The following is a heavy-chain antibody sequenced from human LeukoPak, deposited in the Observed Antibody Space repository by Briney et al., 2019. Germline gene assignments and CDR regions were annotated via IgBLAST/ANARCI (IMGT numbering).Heavy chain of an antibody. CDR3: ARGRGYRTYSYVHNRDYFDY. Sequence: PSETLSLTCAVYGGSFSGYYWSWIRQPPGKGLEWIGEINHSGSTNYNPSLKSRVTISVDTSKNQFSLKLSSVTAADTAVYYCARGRGYRTYSYVHNRDYFDYWGQGTLVTVSS. CDR1: GGSFSGYY. D-gene: IGHD5-18*01. V-gene: IGHV4-34*01. J-gene: IGHJ4*02. CDR2: INHSGST.